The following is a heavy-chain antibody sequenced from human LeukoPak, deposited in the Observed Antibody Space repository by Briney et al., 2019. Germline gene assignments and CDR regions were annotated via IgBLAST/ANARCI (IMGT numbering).Heavy chain of an antibody. CDR2: IWYDGSNK. Sequence: GGSLRLSCAASGFTFSSYGMHWVRQAPGKGLEWVAVIWYDGSNKYYADSVKGRFTISRDNSENTLYLQMNSLRAEDTAVYYCARAGGVASSGYLILDYWGQGTLVTVSS. CDR1: GFTFSSYG. CDR3: ARAGGVASSGYLILDY. D-gene: IGHD3-22*01. V-gene: IGHV3-33*01. J-gene: IGHJ4*02.